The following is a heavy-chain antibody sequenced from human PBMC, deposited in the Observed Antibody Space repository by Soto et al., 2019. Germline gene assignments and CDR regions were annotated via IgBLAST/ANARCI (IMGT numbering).Heavy chain of an antibody. V-gene: IGHV3-30*03. J-gene: IGHJ4*02. CDR1: EFTFSSYG. CDR2: ISYDGSNK. CDR3: ARSSLTYFEF. Sequence: GGSLRLSCAASEFTFSSYGMHWVRQAPGKGLEWVARISYDGSNKYYGDSVKGRFAISRDNARTSLYLQINSLRVEDSAVYYCARSSLTYFEFWGQGTLVTVSS.